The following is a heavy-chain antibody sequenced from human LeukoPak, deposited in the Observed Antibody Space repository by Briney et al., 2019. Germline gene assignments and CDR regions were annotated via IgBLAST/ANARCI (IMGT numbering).Heavy chain of an antibody. V-gene: IGHV3-11*04. J-gene: IGHJ3*02. CDR3: ARATYYDFWSGPKSPAFDI. CDR1: GLTFSDEY. D-gene: IGHD3-3*01. CDR2: ISNTGSFI. Sequence: PGGSLRLSCAASGLTFSDEYMSWIRQAPGKGLEWVSYISNTGSFISYADSVKGRFTISRDNAKNSLYLQMNSLRAEDAAVYYCARATYYDFWSGPKSPAFDIWGQGTMVTVSS.